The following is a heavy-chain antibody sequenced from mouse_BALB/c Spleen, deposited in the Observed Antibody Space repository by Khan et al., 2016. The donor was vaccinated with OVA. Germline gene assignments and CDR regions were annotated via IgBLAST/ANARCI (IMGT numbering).Heavy chain of an antibody. D-gene: IGHD1-3*01. CDR1: GYTFTDYA. J-gene: IGHJ3*01. V-gene: IGHV1S137*01. CDR3: ARGSGNSRFAY. Sequence: QVRLQQSGAELVRPGVSVKISCKGSGYTFTDYAMHWVKQSHAKSLEWIGVISTYYGDADYNQKFKGKATMTVDKSSSTAYMELARLTSEGSAIYYCARGSGNSRFAYWGQGTLVTVSA. CDR2: ISTYYGDA.